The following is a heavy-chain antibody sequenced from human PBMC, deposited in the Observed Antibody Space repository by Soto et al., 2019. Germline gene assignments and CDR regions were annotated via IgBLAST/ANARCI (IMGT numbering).Heavy chain of an antibody. CDR3: ARDGGTVYYYDSSGSFDP. Sequence: GASVKVSCKASGYTFTSYGISWVRQAPGQGLEWMGRISAYNGNTNYAQKLQGRVTMTTDTSTSTAYMELRSLRSDDTAVYYCARDGGTVYYYDSSGSFDPWGQGTLVTVSS. CDR2: ISAYNGNT. J-gene: IGHJ5*02. D-gene: IGHD3-22*01. CDR1: GYTFTSYG. V-gene: IGHV1-18*01.